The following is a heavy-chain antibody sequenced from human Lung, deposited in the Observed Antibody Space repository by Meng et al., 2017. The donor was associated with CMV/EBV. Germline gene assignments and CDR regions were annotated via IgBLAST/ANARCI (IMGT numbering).Heavy chain of an antibody. V-gene: IGHV3-23*01. CDR1: GFTFSSYA. D-gene: IGHD2-2*01. CDR3: EKTVVVPAAPYYFDY. CDR2: IGGRGGST. J-gene: IGHJ4*02. Sequence: GVXXKISCAASGFTFSSYAMSWVRQAPGKGLEWVSAIGGRGGSTYYADSVKGRFTISRDNSKNTLNLQMNSLRAEDTDLYYCEKTVVVPAAPYYFDYWGQGTXVTVSS.